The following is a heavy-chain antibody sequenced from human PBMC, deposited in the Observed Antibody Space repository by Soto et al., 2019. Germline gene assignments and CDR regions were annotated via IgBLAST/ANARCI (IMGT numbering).Heavy chain of an antibody. CDR3: TRNKAMYYYDSSGYFLRPDAFDI. D-gene: IGHD3-22*01. V-gene: IGHV3-73*01. Sequence: GGSLRLSCAASGFTFSGSAMHWVRQASGKGLEWVGRISSKANSYATAYAASVKGRFTISRDDSKNTAYLQMNSLKTEDTAVYYCTRNKAMYYYDSSGYFLRPDAFDIWGQGTMVTVS. CDR2: ISSKANSYAT. CDR1: GFTFSGSA. J-gene: IGHJ3*02.